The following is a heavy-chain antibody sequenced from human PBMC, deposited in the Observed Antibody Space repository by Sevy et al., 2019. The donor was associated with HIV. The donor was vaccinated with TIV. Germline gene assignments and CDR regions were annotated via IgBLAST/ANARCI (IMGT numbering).Heavy chain of an antibody. J-gene: IGHJ3*02. CDR1: EFIFSSHA. CDR3: AGDGSGISAFDI. V-gene: IGHV3-23*01. Sequence: GGSLRLSCAASEFIFSSHAVSWVRQAPGKGLEWVSAISGNGENTHYADSVRGRSTISRDNFKNTLFLKMNSLGAEDTALYYCAGDGSGISAFDIWGPGTMVTVSS. CDR2: ISGNGENT. D-gene: IGHD3-3*01.